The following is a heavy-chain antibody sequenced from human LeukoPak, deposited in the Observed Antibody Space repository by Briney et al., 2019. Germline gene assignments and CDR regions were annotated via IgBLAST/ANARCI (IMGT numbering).Heavy chain of an antibody. D-gene: IGHD4-23*01. Sequence: SETLSLTCTVSGGSISSSSYYWGWIRQPPGTGLEWIGSIYYSGSTYYNPSLKSRVTISVDTSKNQFSLKLSSVTAADTAVYYCARATVVTPDYFDYWGQGTLVTVSS. CDR1: GGSISSSSYY. J-gene: IGHJ4*02. V-gene: IGHV4-39*07. CDR2: IYYSGST. CDR3: ARATVVTPDYFDY.